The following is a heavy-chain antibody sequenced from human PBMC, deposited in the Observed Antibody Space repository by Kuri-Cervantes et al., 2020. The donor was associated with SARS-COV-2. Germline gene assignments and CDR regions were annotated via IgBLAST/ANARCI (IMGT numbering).Heavy chain of an antibody. D-gene: IGHD5-12*01. CDR3: ARHEGEEMWLRGGFDY. CDR1: GGSFSGYY. CDR2: INHSGST. J-gene: IGHJ4*02. Sequence: SETLSLTCAVYGGSFSGYYWSWIRQPPGKGLEWIGEINHSGSTNYNPSLKSRVTISVDTSKNQFSLKLSSVTAADTAVYYCARHEGEEMWLRGGFDYWGQGTLVTVSS. V-gene: IGHV4-34*01.